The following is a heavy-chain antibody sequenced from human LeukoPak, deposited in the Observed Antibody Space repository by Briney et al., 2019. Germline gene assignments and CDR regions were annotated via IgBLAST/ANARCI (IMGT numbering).Heavy chain of an antibody. CDR3: ARVGREPEPRDAFDI. Sequence: SETLSLTCTVSGGSISSYYWSWIRQPPGKGLEWIGYIYYSGSTNYNPSLKSRVTISVDTSKNQFSLKLSSVTAADPAVYYCARVGREPEPRDAFDIWGQGTMVTVSS. CDR1: GGSISSYY. V-gene: IGHV4-59*01. J-gene: IGHJ3*02. D-gene: IGHD1-14*01. CDR2: IYYSGST.